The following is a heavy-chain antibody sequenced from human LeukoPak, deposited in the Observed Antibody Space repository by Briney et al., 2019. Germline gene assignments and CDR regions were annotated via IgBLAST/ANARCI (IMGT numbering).Heavy chain of an antibody. V-gene: IGHV1-69*05. CDR1: GGTFSSYA. D-gene: IGHD3-3*01. CDR3: AREAYYDFWSGTRHAFDI. CDR2: IIPIFGTA. Sequence: ASVKVSCKASGGTFSSYAISWVRQAPGQGLEWMGRIIPIFGTANYAQKFQGRVTITTDESTSTAYMELSSLRSEDTAVYYCAREAYYDFWSGTRHAFDIWGQGTMVTVSS. J-gene: IGHJ3*02.